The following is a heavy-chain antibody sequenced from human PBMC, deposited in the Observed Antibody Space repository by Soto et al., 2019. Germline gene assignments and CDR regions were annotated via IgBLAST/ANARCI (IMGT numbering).Heavy chain of an antibody. J-gene: IGHJ4*02. CDR1: CYTFTSYG. CDR2: ISAYNGNT. Sequence: GASVKVSCKASCYTFTSYGISWVRQAPGQGLEWMGWISAYNGNTNYAQKLQGRVTMTTDTSTSTAYMELRSLRSDDTAVYYCARDLLWFGEFSSWYFDYWGQGTLVTVSS. V-gene: IGHV1-18*04. D-gene: IGHD3-10*01. CDR3: ARDLLWFGEFSSWYFDY.